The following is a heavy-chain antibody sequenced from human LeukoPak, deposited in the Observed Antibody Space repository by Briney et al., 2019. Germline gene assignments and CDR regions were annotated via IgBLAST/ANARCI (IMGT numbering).Heavy chain of an antibody. CDR3: AKEMRYYDSSGYPPDGFDI. J-gene: IGHJ3*02. D-gene: IGHD3-22*01. V-gene: IGHV3-30*02. CDR2: IRYDGSNK. CDR1: GFTFSSYA. Sequence: GGSLKLSCAASGFTFSSYAMRWVRQASGKGLEWGALIRYDGSNKYYADSVKGRFTISRDNSKNTLYLQMNSLRAEDTAVYYCAKEMRYYDSSGYPPDGFDIWGQGTMVTVSS.